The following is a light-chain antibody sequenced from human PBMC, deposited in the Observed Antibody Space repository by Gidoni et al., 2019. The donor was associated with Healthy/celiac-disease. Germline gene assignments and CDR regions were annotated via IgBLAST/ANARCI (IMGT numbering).Light chain of an antibody. V-gene: IGKV1-5*03. CDR1: QSISSW. Sequence: DIQMTQSPSTLSASVGDRVTITCRASQSISSWLAWYQQKPGKAPKLLIYKASSLESGVPSRFSGSGSGTEFTLTISSLQPDDFATYYYQQYNSYSPETFXXXTKVEIK. CDR3: QQYNSYSPET. CDR2: KAS. J-gene: IGKJ1*01.